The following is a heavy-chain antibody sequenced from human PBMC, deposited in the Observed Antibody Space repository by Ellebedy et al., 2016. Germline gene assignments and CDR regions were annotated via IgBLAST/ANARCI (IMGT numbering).Heavy chain of an antibody. J-gene: IGHJ4*02. CDR3: TRETGSGNNDY. CDR2: INSDGSRT. V-gene: IGHV3-74*01. Sequence: HTGGSLRLSCVASGFTFSSYWMHWFRHAPGKGLVWVSRINSDGSRTTYADSVKGRFTISRDNAKNTLYLQMSSLRAEDTAVYYCTRETGSGNNDYWGQGTLVTVSS. CDR1: GFTFSSYW. D-gene: IGHD3-10*01.